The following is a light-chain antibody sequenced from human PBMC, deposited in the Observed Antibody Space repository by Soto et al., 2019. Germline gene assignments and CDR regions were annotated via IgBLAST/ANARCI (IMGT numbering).Light chain of an antibody. V-gene: IGKV1-5*03. CDR1: QSIGSW. J-gene: IGKJ2*01. CDR3: QQYNDFQYT. CDR2: KAT. Sequence: DIQMTQSPSTLSASVGDGVTITCRASQSIGSWLAWYQQKPGKAPKLLIYKATNLQSGVPSRFSGSGSGTDFNLTISSLQPVDSATYYCQQYNDFQYTFGQGTKLEI.